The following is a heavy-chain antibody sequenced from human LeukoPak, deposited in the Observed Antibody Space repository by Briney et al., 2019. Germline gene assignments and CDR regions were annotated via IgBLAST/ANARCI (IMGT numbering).Heavy chain of an antibody. Sequence: AGGSLRLSCAASGFTVSNTYMSWVRQAPGKGLEWVSLIYSGGSTYYADSVKGRFTISRDNSMNTMFLLMNSLRAEDTAVYYCARVIAARHFDYWGQGTLVTVSS. CDR1: GFTVSNTY. D-gene: IGHD6-6*01. J-gene: IGHJ4*02. CDR3: ARVIAARHFDY. CDR2: IYSGGST. V-gene: IGHV3-66*01.